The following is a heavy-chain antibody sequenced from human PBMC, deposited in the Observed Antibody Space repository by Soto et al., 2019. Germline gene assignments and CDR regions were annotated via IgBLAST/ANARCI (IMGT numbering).Heavy chain of an antibody. V-gene: IGHV3-21*03. CDR2: ITGNSEYK. CDR1: GVSFSDYS. Sequence: EVQLVESGGGLVKPGGSLRLSCVVAGVSFSDYSMNWVRQAPGKGLEWVSLITGNSEYKYYAGSVKGRFTVSRDNAKNSLYLQMNSLTVEDTGVYYCARDTGRASADLWGQGTLVTVSS. J-gene: IGHJ5*02. CDR3: ARDTGRASADL. D-gene: IGHD6-13*01.